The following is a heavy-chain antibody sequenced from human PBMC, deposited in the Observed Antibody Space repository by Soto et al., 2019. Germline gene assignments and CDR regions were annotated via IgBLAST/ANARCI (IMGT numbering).Heavy chain of an antibody. CDR2: IYYSGST. CDR3: AQQGLYGRLDY. D-gene: IGHD6-19*01. J-gene: IGHJ4*02. V-gene: IGHV4-31*03. Sequence: QVQLQESGPGLVKPSQTLSLTCTVSGGSISSGGYYWSWIRQHPGKGLEWIGYIYYSGSTYYNPSLQSRVTISVDTSKNQFSRKLRSVTAADTAVYSCAQQGLYGRLDYWGQGTLVTVSS. CDR1: GGSISSGGYY.